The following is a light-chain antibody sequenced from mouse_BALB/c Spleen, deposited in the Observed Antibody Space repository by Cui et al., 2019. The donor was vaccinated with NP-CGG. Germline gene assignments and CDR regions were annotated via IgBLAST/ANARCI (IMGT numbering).Light chain of an antibody. J-gene: IGLJ1*01. CDR2: GTN. V-gene: IGLV1*01. CDR3: ALWYSNQWV. Sequence: QAVVTQESALPTSPGETVTLTFRSSTGAVTTSNYANWVQEKPDHLFTGLIGGTNNRAPGVPARCSGSLIGDKAALTITGAQTEDEAIYFCALWYSNQWVFGGGTKLTVL. CDR1: TGAVTTSNY.